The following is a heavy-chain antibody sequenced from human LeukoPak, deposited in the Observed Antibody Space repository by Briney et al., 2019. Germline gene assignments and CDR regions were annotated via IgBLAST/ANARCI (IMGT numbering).Heavy chain of an antibody. CDR1: GGSFSGYY. Sequence: PSETLSLTCAVYGGSFSGYYWSWIRQPPGKGLEWIGEINHSGSTNYNPSLKSRVTISVDTSKNQFSLKLSSMTAADTAVYCCASLTRQGRVKYYYYYMDVWGKGTTVTVSS. CDR3: ASLTRQGRVKYYYYYMDV. J-gene: IGHJ6*03. D-gene: IGHD2-8*02. V-gene: IGHV4-34*01. CDR2: INHSGST.